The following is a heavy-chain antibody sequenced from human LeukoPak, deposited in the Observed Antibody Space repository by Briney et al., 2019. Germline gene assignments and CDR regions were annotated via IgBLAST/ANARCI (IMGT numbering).Heavy chain of an antibody. CDR3: ARVSRVQFSYDYYYSMDV. CDR1: GYTFASYD. D-gene: IGHD1-1*01. V-gene: IGHV1-8*03. CDR2: MNPNSGST. J-gene: IGHJ6*03. Sequence: GASVKVSCKASGYTFASYDINWGRQATGQGLEWRGWMNPNSGSTAFAQKLQGRVTITRNTSISTAYMELSSLRSEDTAVYYCARVSRVQFSYDYYYSMDVWGKGTTVTVSS.